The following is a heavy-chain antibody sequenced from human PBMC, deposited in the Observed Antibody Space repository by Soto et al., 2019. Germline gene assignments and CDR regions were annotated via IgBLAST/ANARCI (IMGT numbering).Heavy chain of an antibody. CDR3: AKDPTVTGLFAY. CDR2: ISRSGDAT. V-gene: IGHV3-23*01. Sequence: EVQLLESGGDLVQPGGSLRLSCAASGFTFRNYAMNWVRQTPGKGLQWVATISRSGDATYYADSVKGRFIISRDDSKNTLYLQMNSLRDEDSARYYCAKDPTVTGLFAYWGQGTLVTVSS. CDR1: GFTFRNYA. J-gene: IGHJ4*02. D-gene: IGHD6-19*01.